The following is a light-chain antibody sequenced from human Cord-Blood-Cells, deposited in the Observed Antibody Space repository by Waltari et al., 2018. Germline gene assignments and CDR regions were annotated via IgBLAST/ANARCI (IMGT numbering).Light chain of an antibody. CDR3: QQYNNWPPWT. Sequence: PATTSVSEGERPSVSCRASQSVSSHLAWYQQKPGQAPRLLIYGASTRATGIPARFSGSGSGTEFTLTISSLQSEDFAVYYCQQYNNWPPWTFGQGTKVEIK. CDR2: GAS. V-gene: IGKV3-15*01. J-gene: IGKJ1*01. CDR1: QSVSSH.